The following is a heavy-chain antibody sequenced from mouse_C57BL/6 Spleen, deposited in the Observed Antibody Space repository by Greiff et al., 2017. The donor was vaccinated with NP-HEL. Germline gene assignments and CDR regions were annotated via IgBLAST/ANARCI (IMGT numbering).Heavy chain of an antibody. V-gene: IGHV1-69*01. Sequence: QVQLQQPGAELVMPGASVKLSCKASGYTFTSYWMHWVKQRPGQGLEWIGEIDPSDSYTNYNQKFKGKSTLTVDKSSSTAYMQLSSLTSEDSAVYYCARDLSLDYWGQGTTLTVSS. CDR1: GYTFTSYW. CDR3: ARDLSLDY. CDR2: IDPSDSYT. J-gene: IGHJ2*01.